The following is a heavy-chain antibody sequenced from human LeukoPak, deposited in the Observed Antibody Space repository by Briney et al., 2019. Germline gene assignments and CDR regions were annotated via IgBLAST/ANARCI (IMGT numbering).Heavy chain of an antibody. V-gene: IGHV1-8*01. D-gene: IGHD3-22*01. Sequence: APVKVSCKASGYTFTSYDINWVRQATGQGLEWMGWMNPNSGNTGYAQKFQGRVTMTRNTSISTAYMELSSLRSEDTAVYYCARAITMIEHSLGYWGQGTLVTVSS. CDR2: MNPNSGNT. J-gene: IGHJ4*02. CDR3: ARAITMIEHSLGY. CDR1: GYTFTSYD.